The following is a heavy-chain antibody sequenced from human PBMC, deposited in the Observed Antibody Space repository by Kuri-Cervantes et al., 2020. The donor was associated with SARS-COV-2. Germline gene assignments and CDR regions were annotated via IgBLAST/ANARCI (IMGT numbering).Heavy chain of an antibody. CDR3: ARRLSLFWSGYYPGAFDI. Sequence: GESLKISCAASGLTFRSSWMHRVCQAPEKGLEWVADMKCDGSEKYYVDAVKGRFTISRDNAKNSLYLQMNSLRAEDTAVYYCARRLSLFWSGYYPGAFDIWGQGTMVTVSS. D-gene: IGHD3-3*01. CDR2: MKCDGSEK. V-gene: IGHV3-52*01. CDR1: GLTFRSSW. J-gene: IGHJ3*02.